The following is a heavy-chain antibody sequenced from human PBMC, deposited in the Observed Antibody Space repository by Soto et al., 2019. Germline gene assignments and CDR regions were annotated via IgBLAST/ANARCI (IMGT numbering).Heavy chain of an antibody. Sequence: PGGSLRLSCAASGFTFSSYAMSWVRQAPGKGLEWVSAISGSGGSTYYADSVKGRFTISRDNSKNTLYLQMNSLRAEDTAVYYCAKDGWASSSGSLGLDAFDIWGQGTMVTVSS. CDR2: ISGSGGST. CDR1: GFTFSSYA. J-gene: IGHJ3*02. CDR3: AKDGWASSSGSLGLDAFDI. D-gene: IGHD3-22*01. V-gene: IGHV3-23*01.